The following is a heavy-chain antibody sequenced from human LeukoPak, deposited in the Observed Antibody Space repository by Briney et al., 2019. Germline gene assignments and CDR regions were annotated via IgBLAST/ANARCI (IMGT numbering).Heavy chain of an antibody. D-gene: IGHD6-19*01. J-gene: IGHJ4*02. CDR2: IRNDGSSE. CDR3: AKDANSGWSYFDY. Sequence: GGSLRLSCAASGFIFSNYGMHWVRQAPGKGLEWVAFIRNDGSSEYYADPVKGRFTISRDNSKNTLYLQMHSPRAEDTAVYYCAKDANSGWSYFDYWGQGTLVTVSS. CDR1: GFIFSNYG. V-gene: IGHV3-30*02.